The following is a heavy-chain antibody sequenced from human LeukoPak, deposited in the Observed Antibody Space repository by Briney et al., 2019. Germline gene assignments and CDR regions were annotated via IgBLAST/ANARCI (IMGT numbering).Heavy chain of an antibody. CDR3: ARGGGWSGYYSYSFDY. V-gene: IGHV4-59*01. D-gene: IGHD3-3*01. Sequence: PSETLSLTCTVSGGSISSYYWSWIRQPPGKGLEWIGYIYYSGSTNYNPSLKSRVTISVDTSKNQFSLKLSSVTAADTAVYYCARGGGWSGYYSYSFDYWGQGTLVTVSS. CDR2: IYYSGST. CDR1: GGSISSYY. J-gene: IGHJ4*02.